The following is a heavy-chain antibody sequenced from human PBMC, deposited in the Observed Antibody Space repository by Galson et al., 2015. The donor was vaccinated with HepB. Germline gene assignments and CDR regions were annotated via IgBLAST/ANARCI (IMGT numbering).Heavy chain of an antibody. Sequence: SVKVSCKASGYTFTRNDITWVRQAPGQGLEWMGWISTYNGNTNYAQNLQGRVTMTTDTSTSTVYMELRSLKSDDTAVYYCARIITTAGTRFDYWGQGTLVTVSS. J-gene: IGHJ4*02. CDR2: ISTYNGNT. CDR1: GYTFTRND. CDR3: ARIITTAGTRFDY. D-gene: IGHD6-13*01. V-gene: IGHV1-18*01.